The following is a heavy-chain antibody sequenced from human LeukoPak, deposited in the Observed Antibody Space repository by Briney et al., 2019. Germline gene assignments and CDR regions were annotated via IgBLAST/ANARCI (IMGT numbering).Heavy chain of an antibody. Sequence: GGSLRLSYAASGFTFSSYAMHWVRQAPGKGLEWVAVISYDGSNKYYADSVKGRFTISRDNSKNTLYLQMNSLRAEDTAVYYCARLRAGPNWFDPWGQGTLVTVSS. CDR3: ARLRAGPNWFDP. J-gene: IGHJ5*02. D-gene: IGHD6-19*01. V-gene: IGHV3-30*04. CDR1: GFTFSSYA. CDR2: ISYDGSNK.